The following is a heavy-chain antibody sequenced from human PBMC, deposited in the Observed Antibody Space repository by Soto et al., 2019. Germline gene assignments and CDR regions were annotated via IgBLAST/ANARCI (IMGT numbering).Heavy chain of an antibody. Sequence: SETLSLTCTVSGGSIRNGDYYWGWIRQPPGKGLEWIGYVYYSGTTYSHPSLNSRVSISVDTSENQFSLRLTSVTAADTAVYYCARDAGYDFWSGLNWFDPWGQGTLVTVSS. D-gene: IGHD3-3*01. J-gene: IGHJ5*02. CDR3: ARDAGYDFWSGLNWFDP. CDR2: VYYSGTT. CDR1: GGSIRNGDYY. V-gene: IGHV4-30-4*01.